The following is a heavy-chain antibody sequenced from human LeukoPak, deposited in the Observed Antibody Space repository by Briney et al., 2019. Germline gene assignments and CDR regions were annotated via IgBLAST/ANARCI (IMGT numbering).Heavy chain of an antibody. D-gene: IGHD6-19*01. CDR2: ISYDGSNT. J-gene: IGHJ3*01. Sequence: GGSLRLSCAASGSTFSSYGMHWVRQAPGKGLEWVAIISYDGSNTNFVDAVKGRFTISRDNSKNTLYLQMNSLRAEDTAMYYCVKVPRSGCCAFDVWGQGTMVTVSS. V-gene: IGHV3-30*18. CDR3: VKVPRSGCCAFDV. CDR1: GSTFSSYG.